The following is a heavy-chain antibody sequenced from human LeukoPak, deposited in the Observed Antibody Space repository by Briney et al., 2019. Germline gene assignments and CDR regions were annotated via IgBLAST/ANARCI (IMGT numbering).Heavy chain of an antibody. D-gene: IGHD3-9*01. CDR2: ISGSGGST. Sequence: GGSLRLSCAASGFTFYNYAMSWVRQAPGKGLEWVSGISGSGGSTYYADSVKGRFTISRDNSKSTLYLQMNSLRAEDTAVYYCVKAIPYYDILTGYSTPMYYFDYWGQGTLVTVSS. J-gene: IGHJ4*02. CDR3: VKAIPYYDILTGYSTPMYYFDY. CDR1: GFTFYNYA. V-gene: IGHV3-23*01.